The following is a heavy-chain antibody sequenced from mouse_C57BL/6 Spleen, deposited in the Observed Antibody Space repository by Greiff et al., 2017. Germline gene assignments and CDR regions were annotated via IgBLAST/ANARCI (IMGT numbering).Heavy chain of an antibody. D-gene: IGHD1-1*01. CDR2: ITPSNGGT. J-gene: IGHJ3*01. Sequence: VQLQQSGTELVTPGASVKLSCKASGYTFTSYWMHWVKQRPGQGLEWIGNITPSNGGTNYNEKFKSKATLTVDKSSSTTYMQLSSLTSEDSAVYYYARTIRNYYGSMFAYWGQVTLVTVSA. CDR3: ARTIRNYYGSMFAY. V-gene: IGHV1-53*01. CDR1: GYTFTSYW.